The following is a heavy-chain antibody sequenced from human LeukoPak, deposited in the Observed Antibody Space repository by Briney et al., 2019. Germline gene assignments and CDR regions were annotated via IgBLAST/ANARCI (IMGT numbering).Heavy chain of an antibody. V-gene: IGHV1-69*06. CDR2: IIPIFGTA. CDR3: AGPGVVVAAHYGMDV. CDR1: GGTFSSYA. D-gene: IGHD2-15*01. Sequence: GASVKVSCKASGGTFSSYAISWVRQAPGQGPEWMGGIIPIFGTANYAQKFQGRVTITADKSTSTAYMELSSLRSEDTAVCYCAGPGVVVAAHYGMDVWGKGTTVTVSS. J-gene: IGHJ6*04.